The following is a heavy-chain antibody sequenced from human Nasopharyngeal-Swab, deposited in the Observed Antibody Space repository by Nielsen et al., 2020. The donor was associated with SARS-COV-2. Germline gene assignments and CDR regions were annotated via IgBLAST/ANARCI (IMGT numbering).Heavy chain of an antibody. J-gene: IGHJ6*03. V-gene: IGHV3-23*01. CDR2: ISGGGIST. Sequence: GEFLKISCAASGFTFSNYAMSWVRQAPGKGLEWVSGISGGGISTNYADSVKGRFTISRDNSKNTLFLQMNSLRAEDTALYYCAKGSTQYFFYYYMDVWGKGTTVTVSS. CDR3: AKGSTQYFFYYYMDV. CDR1: GFTFSNYA.